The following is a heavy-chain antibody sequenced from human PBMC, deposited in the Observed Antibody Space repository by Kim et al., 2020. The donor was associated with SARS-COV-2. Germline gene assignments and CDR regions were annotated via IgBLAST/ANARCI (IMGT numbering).Heavy chain of an antibody. J-gene: IGHJ6*01. CDR2: IIPILGIA. CDR3: ARDLHDYGDYEYYYYYGMD. D-gene: IGHD4-17*01. V-gene: IGHV1-69*04. CDR1: GGTFSSYA. Sequence: SVKVSCKASGGTFSSYAISWVRQAPGQGLEWMGRIIPILGIANYAQKFQGRVTITADKSTSTAYMELSSLRSEDTAVYYCARDLHDYGDYEYYYYYGMD.